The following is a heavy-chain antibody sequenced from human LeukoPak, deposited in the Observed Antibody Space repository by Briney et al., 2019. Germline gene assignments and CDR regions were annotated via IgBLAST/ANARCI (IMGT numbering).Heavy chain of an antibody. CDR3: ARGGIQVSGIDEFDY. V-gene: IGHV3-13*01. CDR2: IGIRGDT. Sequence: GSLRLSCAASGFTFIDYDMHWVRQVIGNGLEWVSAIGIRGDTHYSGSVKGRFTISRENAESSLYLQMNSLRAEDTAVYYCARGGIQVSGIDEFDYWGQGTLVTVSS. J-gene: IGHJ4*02. D-gene: IGHD6-19*01. CDR1: GFTFIDYD.